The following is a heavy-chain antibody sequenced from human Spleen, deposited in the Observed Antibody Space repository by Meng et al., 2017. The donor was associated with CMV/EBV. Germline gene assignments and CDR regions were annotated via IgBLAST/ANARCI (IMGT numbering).Heavy chain of an antibody. V-gene: IGHV4-4*02. CDR2: VYHDGTT. CDR3: TKGQNYFDP. CDR1: GGVISSTKW. D-gene: IGHD5-24*01. Sequence: LSLTCAVFGGVISSTKWWTWVRQFPGKGLEWIGEVYHDGTTNSNPSLRSRVTISLDKSKNDFSLKMNSVTAADTAVYYCTKGQNYFDPWGQGILVTVSS. J-gene: IGHJ5*02.